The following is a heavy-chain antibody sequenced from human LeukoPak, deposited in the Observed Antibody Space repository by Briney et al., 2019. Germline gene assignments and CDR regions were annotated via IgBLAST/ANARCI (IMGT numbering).Heavy chain of an antibody. Sequence: KSGGSLRLSCAASGFTFSDYYMSWIRQAPGKGLEWVSYISSSGSTIYYADSVKGRFTISRDNAKNSLYLQMNSLRAEDTAVYYCATHYDFWSGYPDAFDIWGQGTMVTVSS. CDR2: ISSSGSTI. CDR3: ATHYDFWSGYPDAFDI. CDR1: GFTFSDYY. D-gene: IGHD3-3*01. J-gene: IGHJ3*02. V-gene: IGHV3-11*01.